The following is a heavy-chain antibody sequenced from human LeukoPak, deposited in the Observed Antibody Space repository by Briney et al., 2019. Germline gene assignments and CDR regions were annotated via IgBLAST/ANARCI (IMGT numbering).Heavy chain of an antibody. D-gene: IGHD6-6*01. Sequence: PSETLSLTCTVSGGSISSYYWSWIRQPPGKGLEWIGYIYYSGSTNYNPSLKSRVTISVDTSKNQFFLKLSSVTAADTAVYYCARDYSRYDAFDIWGQGTMVTVSS. CDR3: ARDYSRYDAFDI. CDR2: IYYSGST. CDR1: GGSISSYY. J-gene: IGHJ3*02. V-gene: IGHV4-59*01.